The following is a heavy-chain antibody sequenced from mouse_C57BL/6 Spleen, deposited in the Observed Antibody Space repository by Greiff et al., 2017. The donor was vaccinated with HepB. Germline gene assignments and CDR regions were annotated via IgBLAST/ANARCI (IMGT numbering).Heavy chain of an antibody. CDR3: ARMVYYGSSSKAMDY. V-gene: IGHV1-85*01. CDR1: GYTFTSYD. CDR2: IYPRDGST. J-gene: IGHJ4*01. Sequence: QVQLQQSGPELVKPGASVKLSCKASGYTFTSYDINWVKQRPGQGLEWIGWIYPRDGSTKYNEKFKGKATLTVDTSSSTAYMELHSLTSEDSAVYFCARMVYYGSSSKAMDYWGQGTSVTVSS. D-gene: IGHD1-1*01.